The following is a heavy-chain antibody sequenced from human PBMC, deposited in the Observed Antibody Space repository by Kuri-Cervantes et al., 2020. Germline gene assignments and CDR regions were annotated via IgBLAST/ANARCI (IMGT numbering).Heavy chain of an antibody. CDR3: ARFRMGVAFDF. J-gene: IGHJ3*01. D-gene: IGHD1-26*01. Sequence: SETLSLTCAVYGGSFSGYYWSWIRQPPGKGLEWIGEINHSGSTNYNPSLKSRVTISVDTSKNQFSLKLSSVTAADTAIYFCARFRMGVAFDFWGQGTMVTVSS. CDR2: INHSGST. V-gene: IGHV4-34*01. CDR1: GGSFSGYY.